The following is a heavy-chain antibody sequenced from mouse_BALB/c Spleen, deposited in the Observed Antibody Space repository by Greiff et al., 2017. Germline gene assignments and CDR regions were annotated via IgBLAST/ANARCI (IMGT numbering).Heavy chain of an antibody. CDR2: ISDGGSYT. V-gene: IGHV5-4*02. D-gene: IGHD2-14*01. J-gene: IGHJ3*01. CDR3: ARGRYGGETHFAY. Sequence: EVQLVESGGGLVKPGGSLKLSCAASGFTFSDFYMYWVRQTPEKRLEWVATISDGGSYTYYPDSVKGRFTISRDNAKNNLYLQMSSLKSEDTAMYYCARGRYGGETHFAYWGQGTLVTVSA. CDR1: GFTFSDFY.